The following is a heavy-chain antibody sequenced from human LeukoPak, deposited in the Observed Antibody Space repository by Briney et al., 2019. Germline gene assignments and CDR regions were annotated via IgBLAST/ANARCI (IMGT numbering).Heavy chain of an antibody. V-gene: IGHV4-34*01. D-gene: IGHD2-15*01. CDR2: INHSGST. CDR3: ARSKAPGGKLPRAFDI. Sequence: SETLSLTCAVYGGSFSGYYWSWIRQPPGKGLEWIGEINHSGSTNYNPSLKSRVTISVDTSKNQFSLKLSSVTAADTAVYYCARSKAPGGKLPRAFDIWGQGTMVTVSS. J-gene: IGHJ3*02. CDR1: GGSFSGYY.